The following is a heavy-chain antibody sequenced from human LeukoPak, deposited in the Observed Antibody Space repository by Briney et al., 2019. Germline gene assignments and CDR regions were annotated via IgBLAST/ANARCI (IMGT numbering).Heavy chain of an antibody. J-gene: IGHJ4*02. CDR3: ARSVVVPAAMMFDY. D-gene: IGHD2-2*01. Sequence: PSETLSLTCTVSGGSISGYYWNWIRQPPGKGLEWIGYISYTGSADYNPSLKSRVTISVDTSKNQFSLKVTSLTAADTAVYYCARSVVVPAAMMFDYWGQGTLVTVSS. CDR2: ISYTGSA. CDR1: GGSISGYY. V-gene: IGHV4-59*01.